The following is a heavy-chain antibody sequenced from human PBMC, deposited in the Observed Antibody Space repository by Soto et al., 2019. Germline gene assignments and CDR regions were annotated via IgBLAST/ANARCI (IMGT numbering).Heavy chain of an antibody. CDR2: ISYDGSNK. V-gene: IGHV3-30*18. Sequence: PGGSLRLSCAASGFTFSSYGMHWVRQAPGKGLEWVAVISYDGSNKYYADSVKGRFTISRDNSKNTLYLQMNSLRAEDTAVYYCAKGLKAYYYGMDVWGQGTTVTVSS. D-gene: IGHD5-12*01. CDR3: AKGLKAYYYGMDV. J-gene: IGHJ6*02. CDR1: GFTFSSYG.